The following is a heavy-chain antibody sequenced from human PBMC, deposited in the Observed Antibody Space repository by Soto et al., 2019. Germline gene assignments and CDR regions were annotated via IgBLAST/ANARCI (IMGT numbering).Heavy chain of an antibody. CDR3: AKDGDFWSGSFPAFGDY. D-gene: IGHD3-3*01. V-gene: IGHV3-30-3*01. CDR1: GFTFSTYA. CDR2: ISYDGSNQ. J-gene: IGHJ4*02. Sequence: QVQLVESGGGVVQPGRSLRLSCAASGFTFSTYAMHWVRQAPGEGLEWVAIISYDGSNQYYTDSVKGRFTISRDNSKNTVYLQMNSLRVEDTALYFCAKDGDFWSGSFPAFGDYWGQGTLVTVSS.